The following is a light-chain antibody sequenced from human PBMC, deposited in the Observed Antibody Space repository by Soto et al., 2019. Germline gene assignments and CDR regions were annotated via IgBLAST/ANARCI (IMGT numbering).Light chain of an antibody. Sequence: DIQMTQSPSSLYASVGDRVTITCRASQSISSYLNWYQQKPGKAPKLLIYGASNLESGVPSRFSGDGSGTDFTLNINSLQPVDFATYFCQQSDSTPLTFGGETKVEIK. J-gene: IGKJ4*01. CDR2: GAS. CDR1: QSISSY. CDR3: QQSDSTPLT. V-gene: IGKV1-39*01.